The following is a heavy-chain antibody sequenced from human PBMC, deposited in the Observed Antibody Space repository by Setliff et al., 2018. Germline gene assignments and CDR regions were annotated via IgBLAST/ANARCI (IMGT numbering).Heavy chain of an antibody. D-gene: IGHD3-10*01. V-gene: IGHV3-72*01. CDR3: ARSGSGSYYNGFYYYYMDV. J-gene: IGHJ6*03. CDR1: GFTFSDHY. CDR2: TRNKANSYTT. Sequence: GGSLRLSCAASGFTFSDHYMDWVRQAPGKGLEWVGRTRNKANSYTTEYAASVKGRFTISRDDSKNSLYLQMNSLKTEDTAVYYCARSGSGSYYNGFYYYYMDVWGKGTTVTVSS.